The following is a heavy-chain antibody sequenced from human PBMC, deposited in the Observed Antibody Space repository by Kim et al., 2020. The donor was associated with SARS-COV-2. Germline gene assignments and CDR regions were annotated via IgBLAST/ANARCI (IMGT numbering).Heavy chain of an antibody. Sequence: TSRVTISVDTSKNQFSLKLSSVTAADTAVYYCARDGYFLLWFGELLYFDYWGQGTLVTVSS. J-gene: IGHJ4*02. V-gene: IGHV4-30-2*04. CDR3: ARDGYFLLWFGELLYFDY. D-gene: IGHD3-10*01.